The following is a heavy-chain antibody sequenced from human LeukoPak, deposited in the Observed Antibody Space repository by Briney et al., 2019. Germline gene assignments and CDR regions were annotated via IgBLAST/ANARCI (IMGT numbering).Heavy chain of an antibody. J-gene: IGHJ4*02. V-gene: IGHV1-2*02. Sequence: ASVKVSCKTSGYTFTDYYIHWARQAPGQGLEWMGWTNPNSGDTNYAQKYKGRVTMTRDTSTSTAYMDLTRLRSDDTAVYYCAGGIGRYSSSYFDYWGQGTLVTVSS. CDR1: GYTFTDYY. CDR3: AGGIGRYSSSYFDY. D-gene: IGHD1-26*01. CDR2: TNPNSGDT.